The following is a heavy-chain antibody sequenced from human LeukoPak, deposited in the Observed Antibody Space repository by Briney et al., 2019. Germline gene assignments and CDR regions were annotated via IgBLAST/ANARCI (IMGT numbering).Heavy chain of an antibody. J-gene: IGHJ5*02. CDR2: IIPIFGTA. D-gene: IGHD5-12*01. V-gene: IGHV1-69*13. CDR1: GGTLSSYA. CDR3: ASDSGQTAFDP. Sequence: ASVKVSCKASGGTLSSYAISWVRQAPGQGLEWMGGIIPIFGTANYAQKFQGRVTITADESTSTAYMELSSLRSEDTAVYYCASDSGQTAFDPWGQGTLVTVSS.